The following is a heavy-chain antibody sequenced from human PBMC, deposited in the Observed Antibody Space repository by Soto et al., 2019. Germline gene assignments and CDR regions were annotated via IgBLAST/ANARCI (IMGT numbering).Heavy chain of an antibody. CDR1: GFTLSTYA. D-gene: IGHD3-9*01. V-gene: IGHV3-7*03. CDR2: IKQDGSEK. CDR3: ARGGGTGLRVLDY. Sequence: GGSLRLSSAASGFTLSTYAMHWVRQAPGKGLEWVANIKQDGSEKYYVDSVKGRFTISRYNAKNSLYLQMSSLRAEKNAVFYWARGGGTGLRVLDYGGQGTLVTVSS. J-gene: IGHJ4*02.